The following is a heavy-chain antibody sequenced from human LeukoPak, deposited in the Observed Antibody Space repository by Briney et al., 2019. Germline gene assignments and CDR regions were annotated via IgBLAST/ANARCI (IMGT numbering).Heavy chain of an antibody. J-gene: IGHJ3*02. CDR3: ARARSSSSWRGGAFDI. CDR1: GGSISSYY. D-gene: IGHD6-13*01. CDR2: IYYSGST. V-gene: IGHV4-59*01. Sequence: SETLSLTCTVSGGSISSYYWSWIRQPPGKGLEWIGYIYYSGSTNYNPSLKSRVTISVDTSKNQFSLKLSSVTAADTAVYYCARARSSSSWRGGAFDIWGQGTMVTVSS.